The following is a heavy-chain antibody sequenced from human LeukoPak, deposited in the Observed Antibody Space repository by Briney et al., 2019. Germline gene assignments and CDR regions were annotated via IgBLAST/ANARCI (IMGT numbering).Heavy chain of an antibody. CDR2: ISSSGSTI. J-gene: IGHJ6*03. CDR3: ARAPLYSPSYYYYYYMDV. CDR1: GFTFSSYE. Sequence: GGSLRLSCVASGFTFSSYEVNWVRQAPGKGLEWVSYISSSGSTIYYADSVKGRFTISRDNAKNSLYLQMDSLRVEDTAVYYCARAPLYSPSYYYYYYMDVWGNGTTVTISS. D-gene: IGHD2-21*01. V-gene: IGHV3-48*03.